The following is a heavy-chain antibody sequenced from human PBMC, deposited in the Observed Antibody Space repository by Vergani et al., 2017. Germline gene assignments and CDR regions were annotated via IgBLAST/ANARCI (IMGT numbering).Heavy chain of an antibody. CDR1: GFSFPGYA. CDR2: VSGSSATP. CDR3: TKGSRGYTGDFFNY. D-gene: IGHD5-12*01. V-gene: IGHV3-23*01. Sequence: EVQLLESGGGLVKPGGSLRLSCEASGFSFPGYAMSWVRQAPGKGLEWVSSVSGSSATPYYADSVKGRFIISRDNSKNTLHLQMNSLRTDDTAVYYCTKGSRGYTGDFFNYWGKGTLATVSS. J-gene: IGHJ4*02.